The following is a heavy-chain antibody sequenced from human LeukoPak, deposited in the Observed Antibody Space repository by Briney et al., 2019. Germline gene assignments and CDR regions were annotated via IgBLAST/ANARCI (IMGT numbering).Heavy chain of an antibody. Sequence: ASVKVSCKASGYTFTSYGISWVRQAPGQGLEWMGWISAYNGNTNYAQKLQGRVTMTTDTSTSTAYMELRSLRSDDTAVYYCARVSGSSWYPYYYYYGMDVWGQGTTVTVSS. CDR2: ISAYNGNT. D-gene: IGHD6-13*01. CDR1: GYTFTSYG. CDR3: ARVSGSSWYPYYYYYGMDV. J-gene: IGHJ6*02. V-gene: IGHV1-18*01.